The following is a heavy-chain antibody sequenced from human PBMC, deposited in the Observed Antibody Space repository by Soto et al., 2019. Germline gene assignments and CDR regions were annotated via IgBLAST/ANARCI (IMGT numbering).Heavy chain of an antibody. J-gene: IGHJ5*02. CDR3: AKDARPYNWNPVFDP. V-gene: IGHV3-23*01. D-gene: IGHD1-20*01. CDR1: GFTFRSYA. CDR2: ISGSGDST. Sequence: GGSLRLSCAASGFTFRSYAMSWVRQAPGKGLEWVSAISGSGDSTYYADSVKGRFTISRDKSKKTLYLQMNSLRAEDTAVYYCAKDARPYNWNPVFDPWGRGTLVTVSS.